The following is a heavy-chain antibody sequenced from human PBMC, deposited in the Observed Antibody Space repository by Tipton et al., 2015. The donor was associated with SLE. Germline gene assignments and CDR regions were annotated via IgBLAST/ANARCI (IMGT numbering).Heavy chain of an antibody. CDR1: GGSFSGYY. J-gene: IGHJ4*02. V-gene: IGHV4-34*01. CDR3: ARDLLTGSDY. D-gene: IGHD7-27*01. Sequence: TLSLTCAVYGGSFSGYYWSWIRQPPGKGLEWIGEINHSGSTNYNPPLKSRVTISVDTSKNQFSLKLSSVTAADTAVYYCARDLLTGSDYWGQGTLVTVSS. CDR2: INHSGST.